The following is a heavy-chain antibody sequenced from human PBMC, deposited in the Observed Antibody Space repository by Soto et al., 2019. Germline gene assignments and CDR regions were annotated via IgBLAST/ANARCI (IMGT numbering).Heavy chain of an antibody. J-gene: IGHJ4*02. V-gene: IGHV1-18*01. CDR1: GYTFTSYG. CDR3: ARDNYYDSSGYYLDY. D-gene: IGHD3-22*01. CDR2: ISAYNGNT. Sequence: ASVKVSCKASGYTFTSYGISWVRQAPGQGLEWMGWISAYNGNTNYAQKLKGRVTMTTDTSTSTAYMELRSLRSDDTAVYYCARDNYYDSSGYYLDYWGQGTLVTVSS.